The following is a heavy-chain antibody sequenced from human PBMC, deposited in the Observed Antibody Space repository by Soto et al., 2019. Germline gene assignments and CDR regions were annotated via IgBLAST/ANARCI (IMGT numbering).Heavy chain of an antibody. V-gene: IGHV4-34*01. Sequence: SETLSLTCAVYGGSFSGYYWSWIRQPPGKGLEWIGEINHSGSTNCNPSLKSRVTISVDTSKNQFSLKLSSVTAADTAVYYCARASMRIAVADLGRPYYYYGMDVWGQGTTVTVSS. J-gene: IGHJ6*02. D-gene: IGHD6-19*01. CDR3: ARASMRIAVADLGRPYYYYGMDV. CDR1: GGSFSGYY. CDR2: INHSGST.